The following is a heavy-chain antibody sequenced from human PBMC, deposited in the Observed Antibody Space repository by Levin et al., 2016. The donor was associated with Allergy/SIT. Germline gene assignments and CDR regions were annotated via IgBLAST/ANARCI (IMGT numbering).Heavy chain of an antibody. CDR3: ARDALKYGDYLL. Sequence: WIRQPPGKGLEWIGYIYYSGSTYYNPSLKSRVTISVDTSKNQFSLKLSSVTAADTAVYYCARDALKYGDYLLWGQGTLVTVSS. V-gene: IGHV4-31*02. D-gene: IGHD4-17*01. CDR2: IYYSGST. J-gene: IGHJ4*02.